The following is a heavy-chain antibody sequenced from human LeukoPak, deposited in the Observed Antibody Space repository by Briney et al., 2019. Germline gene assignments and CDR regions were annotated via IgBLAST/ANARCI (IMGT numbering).Heavy chain of an antibody. CDR2: INPNSGGT. CDR3: ARGVRSGHNYYYGMDV. V-gene: IGHV1-2*04. CDR1: GYTFTSYY. J-gene: IGHJ6*04. Sequence: ASVKVSCKASGYTFTSYYMHWVRQAPGQGLEWMGWINPNSGGTNYAQKFQGWVTMTRDTSISTAYMELSRLRSDDTAVYYCARGVRSGHNYYYGMDVWGKGTTVTVSS. D-gene: IGHD3-10*01.